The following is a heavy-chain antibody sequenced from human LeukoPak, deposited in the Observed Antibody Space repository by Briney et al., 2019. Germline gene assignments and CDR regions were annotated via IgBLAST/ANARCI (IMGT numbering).Heavy chain of an antibody. CDR2: IYYSGST. D-gene: IGHD3-3*01. CDR1: GGSISSYY. V-gene: IGHV4-59*01. J-gene: IGHJ4*02. Sequence: SETLSLTCTVSGGSISSYYWSWIRQPPGKGLEWIGYIYYSGSTNYNPSLKSRVTISVDTSKNQFSLKLSSVTAADTAVYYCARLRFLEWLFHDYWGQGTLVTVSS. CDR3: ARLRFLEWLFHDY.